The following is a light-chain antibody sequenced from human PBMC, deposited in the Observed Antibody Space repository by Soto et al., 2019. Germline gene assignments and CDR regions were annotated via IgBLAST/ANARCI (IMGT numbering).Light chain of an antibody. V-gene: IGKV1-5*01. CDR1: QTISSW. Sequence: DIQMTHSPSTLSGSVGGRVTITCRASQTISSWLAWYQQKPGKAPKLLIYAASTLQSGVPSRFSGSGSGTDFTLTISCLQSEDFATYYCQQYYSYAYTFGQGTRLEIK. CDR3: QQYYSYAYT. J-gene: IGKJ5*01. CDR2: AAS.